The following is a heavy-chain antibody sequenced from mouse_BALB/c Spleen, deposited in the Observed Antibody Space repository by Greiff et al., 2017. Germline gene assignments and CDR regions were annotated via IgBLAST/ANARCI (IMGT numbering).Heavy chain of an antibody. D-gene: IGHD2-10*02. V-gene: IGHV1-63*02. CDR2: IYPGGGYT. CDR3: ARTPKYGNPYAMDY. Sequence: QVQLQQSGAELVRPGTSVKISCKASGYTFTNYWLGWVKQRPGHGLEWIGDIYPGGGYTNYNEKFKGKATLTADTSSSTAYMQLSSLTSEDSAVYFGARTPKYGNPYAMDYWGQGTSVTVSS. J-gene: IGHJ4*01. CDR1: GYTFTNYW.